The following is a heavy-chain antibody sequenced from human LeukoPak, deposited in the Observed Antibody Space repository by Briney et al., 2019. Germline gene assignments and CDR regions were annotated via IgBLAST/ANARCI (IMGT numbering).Heavy chain of an antibody. Sequence: ASVKVSCKASGYTFTSYAMNWVRQAPGQGLEWMGWINTNTGNPTYAQGFTGRFVFSLGTSVSTAYLQISSLKAEDTAVYYCARDRVRYYGSGPPNWFDPWGQGTLVTVSS. CDR2: INTNTGNP. V-gene: IGHV7-4-1*02. D-gene: IGHD3-10*01. CDR3: ARDRVRYYGSGPPNWFDP. J-gene: IGHJ5*02. CDR1: GYTFTSYA.